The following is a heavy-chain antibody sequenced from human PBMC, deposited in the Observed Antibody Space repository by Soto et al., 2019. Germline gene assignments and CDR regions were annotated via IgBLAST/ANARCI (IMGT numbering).Heavy chain of an antibody. D-gene: IGHD4-17*01. V-gene: IGHV3-74*01. CDR3: ASHGSGDYFWFDP. J-gene: IGHJ5*02. Sequence: GGSLRLSCAASGFTFSNFWVHWVRQAPGKGLVWVSRASPDGSSTSYADSVKGRFTIFRDNTRNMLYMEMNSLRAEDTAVYYCASHGSGDYFWFDPWGQGTLVTVSS. CDR1: GFTFSNFW. CDR2: ASPDGSST.